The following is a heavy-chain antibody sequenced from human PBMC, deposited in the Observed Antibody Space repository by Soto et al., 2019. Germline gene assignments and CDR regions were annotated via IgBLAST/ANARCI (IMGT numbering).Heavy chain of an antibody. Sequence: GWSLRLSCAASGFPFSSYTMSWVRHVPDKGLEWISAIGFRGDGTDYADSVKGRFTISRDNSKSTLYLQLNSLRADDTAVYYCARGSKDSSPGSRIFYFWGRGTLDAISS. CDR1: GFPFSSYT. J-gene: IGHJ4*02. D-gene: IGHD3-10*01. CDR2: IGFRGDGT. CDR3: ARGSKDSSPGSRIFYF. V-gene: IGHV3-23*01.